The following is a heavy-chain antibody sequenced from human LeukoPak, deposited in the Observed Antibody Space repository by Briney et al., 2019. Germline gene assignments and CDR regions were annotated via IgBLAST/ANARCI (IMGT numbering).Heavy chain of an antibody. D-gene: IGHD5-12*01. CDR2: ISSASVYI. CDR1: GFTFSSYS. V-gene: IGHV3-21*04. CDR3: ARTEGGGGYGWFDP. J-gene: IGHJ5*02. Sequence: GGSLRLSCAASGFTFSSYSMNWVRQAPGKGLEWVSSISSASVYIHYAGSVQGRFTISRDNAKNSLYLQMSSLRAEDTAVYYCARTEGGGGYGWFDPWGQGTLVTVSS.